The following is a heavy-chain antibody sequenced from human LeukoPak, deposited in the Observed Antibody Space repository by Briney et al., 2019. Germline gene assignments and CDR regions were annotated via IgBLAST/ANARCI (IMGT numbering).Heavy chain of an antibody. J-gene: IGHJ5*02. CDR1: GFTFDDYG. CDR3: ARGLLLWFGEPSNNWFDP. Sequence: GGFLRLSCAASGFTFDDYGMSWVRQAPGKGLEWVSSISSSSSYIYYADSVKGRFTISRDNAKNSLYLQMNSLRAEDTAVYYCARGLLLWFGEPSNNWFDPWGQGTLVTVSS. V-gene: IGHV3-21*01. D-gene: IGHD3-10*01. CDR2: ISSSSSYI.